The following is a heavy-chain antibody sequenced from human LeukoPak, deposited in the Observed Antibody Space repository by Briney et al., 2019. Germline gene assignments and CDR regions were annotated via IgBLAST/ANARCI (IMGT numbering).Heavy chain of an antibody. V-gene: IGHV1-24*01. Sequence: ASVKVSCKVSGYTLTELSMHWVRQALGKALEWMGGFDPEDGETIYAQKFQGRVTMTEDTSTDTAYMELSSLRSEDTAVYYCAIGGTMVRGVIITSNLFDPWGQGTLVTVSS. D-gene: IGHD3-10*01. CDR1: GYTLTELS. J-gene: IGHJ5*02. CDR3: AIGGTMVRGVIITSNLFDP. CDR2: FDPEDGET.